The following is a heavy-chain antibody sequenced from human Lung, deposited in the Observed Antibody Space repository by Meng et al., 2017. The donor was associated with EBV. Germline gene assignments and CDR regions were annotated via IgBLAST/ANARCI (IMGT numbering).Heavy chain of an antibody. CDR2: TYYRSKWYN. CDR3: ARGATSVFDL. J-gene: IGHJ2*01. Sequence: QVPLQASGPGLVKPSQTLSLTCFTSGDSVSSRSAAWTWIRQSPSRGLEWLGRTYYRSKWYNDYAVFVKSRITINPDTSKNQFSLQLNSATPEDTAVYYCARGATSVFDLWGRGTLVTVSS. CDR1: GDSVSSRSAA. V-gene: IGHV6-1*01.